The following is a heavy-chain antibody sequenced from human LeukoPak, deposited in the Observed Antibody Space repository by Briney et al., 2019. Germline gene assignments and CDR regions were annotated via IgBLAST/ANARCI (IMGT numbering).Heavy chain of an antibody. V-gene: IGHV1-18*01. Sequence: ASVKVSCKASGYTFTSYGISWVRQAPGQGLEWMGWISAYNGNTNYAQKLQGRVTMTTDTSTSTAYMELRSLRAEDTAVYYCANLASPRGDYNGYWGQGTLVTVSS. CDR3: ANLASPRGDYNGY. J-gene: IGHJ4*02. CDR1: GYTFTSYG. CDR2: ISAYNGNT. D-gene: IGHD2-8*01.